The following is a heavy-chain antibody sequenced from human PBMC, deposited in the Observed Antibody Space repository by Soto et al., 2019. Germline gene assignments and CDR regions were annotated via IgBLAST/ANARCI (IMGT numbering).Heavy chain of an antibody. Sequence: PGGSLRLSCAASGFTFSSYAMSWVRQAPGKGLEWVSAISGSGGNTYYADSVKGRFTISRDDSKNTVFLQMNSLKVEDTAAYFCASPREGQWLVFDHWGQRTQVTVSS. CDR1: GFTFSSYA. J-gene: IGHJ4*02. CDR3: ASPREGQWLVFDH. V-gene: IGHV3-23*01. CDR2: ISGSGGNT. D-gene: IGHD6-19*01.